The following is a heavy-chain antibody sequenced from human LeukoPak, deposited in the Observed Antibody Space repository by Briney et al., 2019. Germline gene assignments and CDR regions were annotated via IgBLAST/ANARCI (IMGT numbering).Heavy chain of an antibody. CDR3: ARDPDTASPMDV. Sequence: SVKVFCKASGRTFSSYAISWVRHAPGQGLEWMGGIIPIFGTANYAQKFQGRVTITADKSTSTAYMELSSLRSEDTAVYYCARDPDTASPMDVWGKGTTVTVSS. V-gene: IGHV1-69*06. J-gene: IGHJ6*04. CDR2: IIPIFGTA. D-gene: IGHD5-18*01. CDR1: GRTFSSYA.